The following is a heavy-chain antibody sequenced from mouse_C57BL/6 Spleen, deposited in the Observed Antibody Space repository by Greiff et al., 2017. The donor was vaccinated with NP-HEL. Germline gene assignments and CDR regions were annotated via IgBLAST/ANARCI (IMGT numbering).Heavy chain of an antibody. CDR2: INPNNGGT. V-gene: IGHV1-26*01. CDR1: GYTFTDYY. Sequence: EVQLQQSGPELVKPGASVKISCKASGYTFTDYYMNWVKQSHGKCLEWIGDINPNNGGTSYNQKFKCKATLTVDKSSSTAYMELRSLTSEDSAVYYCASSNSDAMDYWGQGTSVTVSS. J-gene: IGHJ4*01. D-gene: IGHD2-5*01. CDR3: ASSNSDAMDY.